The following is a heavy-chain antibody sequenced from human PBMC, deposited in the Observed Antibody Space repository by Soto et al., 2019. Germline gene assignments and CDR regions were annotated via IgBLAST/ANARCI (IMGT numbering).Heavy chain of an antibody. CDR1: GFTFSSYA. V-gene: IGHV3-23*01. CDR2: ISGSGGST. J-gene: IGHJ4*02. Sequence: GGSLRLSCAASGFTFSSYAMSWVRQAPGKGLEWVSAISGSGGSTYYADSVKGRFTISRDNSKNTLYLQMNSLRAEDTAVYYCAKDLEVVVAATKAIQGTVFDYWGQGTLVTVSS. D-gene: IGHD2-15*01. CDR3: AKDLEVVVAATKAIQGTVFDY.